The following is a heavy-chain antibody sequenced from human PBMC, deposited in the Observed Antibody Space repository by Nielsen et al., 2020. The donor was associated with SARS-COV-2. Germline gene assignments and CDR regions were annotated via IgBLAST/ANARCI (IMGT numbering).Heavy chain of an antibody. V-gene: IGHV1-3*01. J-gene: IGHJ6*03. CDR3: ARGAMDGYSSSWYLYYYYYMDV. CDR2: INAGNGNT. Sequence: WVRQAPGQRLEWMGWINAGNGNTKYSQKFQGRVTITRDTSASTAYMELSSLRSEDTAVYYCARGAMDGYSSSWYLYYYYYMDVWGKGTTVTVSS. D-gene: IGHD6-13*01.